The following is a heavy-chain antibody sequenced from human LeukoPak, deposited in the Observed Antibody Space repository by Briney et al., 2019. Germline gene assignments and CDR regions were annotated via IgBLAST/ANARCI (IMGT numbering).Heavy chain of an antibody. V-gene: IGHV3-23*01. CDR2: ISGSGDYT. Sequence: ETLSLTCTVSGGSISSYYWSWVRQPPGKGLEWVSTISGSGDYTYYADSVRGRFTISRDNSKNTLYLQMNSLRVEDTAVYYCATTLRSGSYYFDSWGQGTLVTVSS. CDR3: ATTLRSGSYYFDS. D-gene: IGHD1-26*01. CDR1: GGSISSYY. J-gene: IGHJ4*02.